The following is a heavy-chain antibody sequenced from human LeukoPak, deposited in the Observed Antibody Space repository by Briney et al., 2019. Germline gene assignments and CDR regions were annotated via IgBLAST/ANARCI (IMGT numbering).Heavy chain of an antibody. CDR1: GYTFSTYG. V-gene: IGHV1-18*01. J-gene: IGHJ4*02. D-gene: IGHD1-20*01. CDR2: INTNNGNT. CDR3: ARKGCFDNCYLFDY. Sequence: ASVKVFCKASGYTFSTYGINCVRQAPGQGLEWMVWINTNNGNTNYAQKFQGRVTMTRDTSTSTAYLELRSLGSDDTAVYYCARKGCFDNCYLFDYWGQGTLVTVSS.